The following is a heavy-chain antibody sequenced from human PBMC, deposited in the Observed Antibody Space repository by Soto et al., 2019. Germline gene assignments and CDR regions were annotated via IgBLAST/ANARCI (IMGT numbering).Heavy chain of an antibody. CDR3: AKGEGLRYFEWRSPSGYYYLDV. V-gene: IGHV3-30*18. D-gene: IGHD3-9*01. CDR1: GFTFSSYG. CDR2: ISYDGSNK. J-gene: IGHJ6*03. Sequence: QVQLVESGGGVVQPGRSLRLSCAASGFTFSSYGMHWVRQAPGKGLEWVAVISYDGSNKYYADSVKGRFTISSDNSKNTLYLQMNSLRAEDTAVYYCAKGEGLRYFEWRSPSGYYYLDVWGKGTTVTVSS.